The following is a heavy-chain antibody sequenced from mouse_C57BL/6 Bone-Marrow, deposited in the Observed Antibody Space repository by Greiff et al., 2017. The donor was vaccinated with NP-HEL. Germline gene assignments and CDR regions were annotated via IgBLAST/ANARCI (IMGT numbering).Heavy chain of an antibody. Sequence: VQLQQSGAELVRPGASVKLSCTASGFNIKDDYMHWVKQRPEQGLEWIGWIDPENGDTEYASKFQGKATITADTSSNTAYLQLSSLTSEDTAVYYCTAGATDWAYWGQGTLVTVSA. CDR2: IDPENGDT. CDR1: GFNIKDDY. D-gene: IGHD3-1*01. CDR3: TAGATDWAY. J-gene: IGHJ3*01. V-gene: IGHV14-4*01.